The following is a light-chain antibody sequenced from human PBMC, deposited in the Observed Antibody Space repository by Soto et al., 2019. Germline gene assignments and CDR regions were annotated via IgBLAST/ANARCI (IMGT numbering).Light chain of an antibody. CDR2: VAS. V-gene: IGKV3-20*01. J-gene: IGKJ5*01. CDR1: QGVTSNY. Sequence: EIELTQSPCTLSLSIGERATLSCRASQGVTSNYLAWYQQKPGQAPKLLISVASSWAAGISDRFSGSGSGTDFTLTISSLQPEDFAAYYCHQHNIFPLTFGQGTRLEIK. CDR3: HQHNIFPLT.